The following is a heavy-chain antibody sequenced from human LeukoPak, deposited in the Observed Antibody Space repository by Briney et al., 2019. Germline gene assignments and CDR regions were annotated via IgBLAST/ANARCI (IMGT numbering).Heavy chain of an antibody. CDR3: ASGDQYYYDSSGYYYY. V-gene: IGHV1-69*05. Sequence: GSSVKVSCKASGGTFSSYAISWVRQAPGQGLEWMGGIIPIFGTANYAQKFQGRVTITTDESTSTAYMELNSLRSEDTAVYYCASGDQYYYDSSGYYYYWGQGTLVTVSS. CDR1: GGTFSSYA. CDR2: IIPIFGTA. J-gene: IGHJ4*02. D-gene: IGHD3-22*01.